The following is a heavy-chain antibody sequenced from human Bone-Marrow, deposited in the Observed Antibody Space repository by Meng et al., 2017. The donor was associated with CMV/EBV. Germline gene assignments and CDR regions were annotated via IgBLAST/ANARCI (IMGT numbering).Heavy chain of an antibody. V-gene: IGHV1-2*02. D-gene: IGHD4-23*01. CDR2: INPNSGGT. Sequence: ASVKVSCKASGYTFTNYFVHWVRQAPGQGLEWMGWINPNSGGTNYAQKFQGRVTMTRDTSISTAYMELSRLRSDDTAVYYCARDPDYGGLPTMGLFDPWGQGTLVTVSS. J-gene: IGHJ5*02. CDR1: GYTFTNYF. CDR3: ARDPDYGGLPTMGLFDP.